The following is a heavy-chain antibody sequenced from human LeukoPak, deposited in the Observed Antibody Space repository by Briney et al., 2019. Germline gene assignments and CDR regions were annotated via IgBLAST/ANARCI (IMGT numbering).Heavy chain of an antibody. CDR3: ASTYDYVWGSFRTGYFDY. CDR2: INGRSSDI. J-gene: IGHJ4*02. D-gene: IGHD3-16*02. V-gene: IGHV3-21*01. Sequence: GGSLRLSCAASGFTFDDYVVTWVRQAPGKGLEWVAHINGRSSDIYYADSVKGRFTISRDNAKTSLYLQMNSLRAEDTAVYYCASTYDYVWGSFRTGYFDYWGQGTLVTVSS. CDR1: GFTFDDYV.